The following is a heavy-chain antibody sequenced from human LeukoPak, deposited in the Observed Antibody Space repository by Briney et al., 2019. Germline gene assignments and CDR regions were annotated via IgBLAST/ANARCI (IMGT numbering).Heavy chain of an antibody. Sequence: SETLSLTCTVSGGSISSYYWSWIRQPPGKGLEWIGYIYYSGSTNYNPSLKSRVTISVDTSKNQFSLKLSSVTAADTAVYCCARHSSGYFSAVEFWGQGTLVTVSS. CDR2: IYYSGST. J-gene: IGHJ4*02. CDR1: GGSISSYY. D-gene: IGHD3-22*01. V-gene: IGHV4-59*08. CDR3: ARHSSGYFSAVEF.